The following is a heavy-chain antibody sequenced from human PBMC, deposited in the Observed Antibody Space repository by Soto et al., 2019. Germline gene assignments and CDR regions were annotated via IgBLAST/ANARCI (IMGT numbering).Heavy chain of an antibody. V-gene: IGHV1-69*12. CDR1: GGTFSSYA. CDR3: ARNRKGWSNPDFDY. D-gene: IGHD3-3*01. J-gene: IGHJ4*02. CDR2: IIPIFGTA. Sequence: QVQLVQSGAEVKKPGSSVKVSCKASGGTFSSYAISWVRQAPGQGLEWMGGIIPIFGTANYAQKFQGRVTITADESTSTGDMERSSLRSEDAAVYYCARNRKGWSNPDFDYWGQGTLVTVSS.